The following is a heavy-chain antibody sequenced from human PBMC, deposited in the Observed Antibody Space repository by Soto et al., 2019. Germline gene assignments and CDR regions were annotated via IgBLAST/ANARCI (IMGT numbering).Heavy chain of an antibody. V-gene: IGHV4-30-4*01. J-gene: IGHJ4*02. CDR2: IYDGGRT. CDR3: ARGPSGDKVDS. Sequence: QVQLQESGPGLVKPSQTLSLTCTVSGGSISTVDYWWSWIRQSPDMGLEWIGHIYDGGRTYNNPSLESXXPXSXXTSKSQLSLTLSSVSAADTAVYYCARGPSGDKVDSWGQGPLVTVSS. D-gene: IGHD7-27*01. CDR1: GGSISTVDYW.